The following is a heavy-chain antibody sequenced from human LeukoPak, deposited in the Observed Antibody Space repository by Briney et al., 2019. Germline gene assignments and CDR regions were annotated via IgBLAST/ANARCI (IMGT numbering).Heavy chain of an antibody. CDR3: AIMNSGGFDY. Sequence: GRSLRLSCAASGFTFKDYAMHWVRQAPGKGLEWVSGISWNSGNIGYADSVKGRFTISRDNAKNSLYLQMNSLRAEDTALYYCAIMNSGGFDYWGQGTLATISS. V-gene: IGHV3-9*01. D-gene: IGHD3-10*01. CDR2: ISWNSGNI. CDR1: GFTFKDYA. J-gene: IGHJ4*02.